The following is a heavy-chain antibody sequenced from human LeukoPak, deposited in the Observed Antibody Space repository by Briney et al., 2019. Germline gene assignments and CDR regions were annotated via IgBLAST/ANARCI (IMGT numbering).Heavy chain of an antibody. Sequence: GGSLRLSCAASGFTFSIYNMNWVRQAPGKGLEWVANIKQDGSKKSYVDSVKGRFTISRDNAKNSLYLQMNSLRAEDTAIYYCTRVGYIDEGIDYWGQGTLVTVSS. J-gene: IGHJ4*02. CDR1: GFTFSIYN. D-gene: IGHD5-24*01. CDR3: TRVGYIDEGIDY. V-gene: IGHV3-7*04. CDR2: IKQDGSKK.